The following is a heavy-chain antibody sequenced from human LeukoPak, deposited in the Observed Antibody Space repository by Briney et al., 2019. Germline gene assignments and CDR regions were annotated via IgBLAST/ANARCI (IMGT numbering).Heavy chain of an antibody. CDR1: GFSISIAW. Sequence: GGSLRLSCAASGFSISIAWMSLVRQAPGKGLEWVGRIKSKGDGETRDYAAPVKDRFIISRDDSKNMLYLQMNSLKTEDTAIYYCAAVGEWLSNAFNLWGQGTMVTVSA. CDR2: IKSKGDGETR. V-gene: IGHV3-15*01. D-gene: IGHD3-22*01. CDR3: AAVGEWLSNAFNL. J-gene: IGHJ3*01.